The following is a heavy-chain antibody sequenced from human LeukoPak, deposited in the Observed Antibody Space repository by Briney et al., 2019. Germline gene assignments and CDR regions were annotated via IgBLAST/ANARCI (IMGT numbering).Heavy chain of an antibody. D-gene: IGHD6-13*01. CDR2: INPNSGGT. CDR3: AREPGYSSSFDY. J-gene: IGHJ4*02. Sequence: ASVKVSCKAPGYTFTGYYMHWVRQAPGQGLEWMGWINPNSGGTDYAQKFQGRVTMTTDTSTNTAYMELRSLRSDDTAVYYCAREPGYSSSFDYWGQGTLITVSS. CDR1: GYTFTGYY. V-gene: IGHV1-2*02.